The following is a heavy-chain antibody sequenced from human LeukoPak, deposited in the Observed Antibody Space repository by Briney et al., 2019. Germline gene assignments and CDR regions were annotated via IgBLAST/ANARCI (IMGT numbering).Heavy chain of an antibody. V-gene: IGHV3-48*03. CDR2: ISSSGSTM. Sequence: GGSLRLSCAASGFTFSSHEMNWVRQAPGKGLEWVSYISSSGSTMYYADSVKGRFTISRDNAKNSLYLQMNSLRAEDTAVYCCAREKDTALAVDYWGQGTLVTVSS. D-gene: IGHD5-18*01. J-gene: IGHJ4*02. CDR1: GFTFSSHE. CDR3: AREKDTALAVDY.